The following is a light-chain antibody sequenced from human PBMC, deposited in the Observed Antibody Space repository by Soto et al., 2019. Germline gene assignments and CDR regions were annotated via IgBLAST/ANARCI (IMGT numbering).Light chain of an antibody. V-gene: IGKV1-39*01. CDR3: QQADSFPLS. Sequence: DIQMTQSPFSLSASVADRVTITCRTSQSISSDLNWYQQKAGKAPKLLIYAASSLQSGVPSRFSGSGYGTDFTLTISSLQPEDFATYYCQQADSFPLSFGGGTKVEI. CDR1: QSISSD. CDR2: AAS. J-gene: IGKJ4*01.